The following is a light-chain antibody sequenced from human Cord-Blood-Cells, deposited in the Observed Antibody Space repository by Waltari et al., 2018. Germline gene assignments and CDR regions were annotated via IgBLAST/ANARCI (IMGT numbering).Light chain of an antibody. J-gene: IGLJ3*02. Sequence: QSALTQPASVSGSPGQSITISCTGTSSDVGGYYYVFWYQQHPGKAPKLMIYDFSKRPSGVSNRFSGSKSGNTASLTISGLQAEDEADYYCSSYTSSSSWVFGGGTKLTVL. CDR1: SSDVGGYYY. CDR2: DFS. V-gene: IGLV2-14*01. CDR3: SSYTSSSSWV.